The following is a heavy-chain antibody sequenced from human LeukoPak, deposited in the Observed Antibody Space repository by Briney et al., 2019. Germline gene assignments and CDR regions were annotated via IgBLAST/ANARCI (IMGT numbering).Heavy chain of an antibody. CDR3: ARGRPHGNDY. J-gene: IGHJ4*02. V-gene: IGHV3-74*01. D-gene: IGHD4-23*01. CDR1: GFTFSSYW. CDR2: IASDGSST. Sequence: GGSLRLSCAASGFTFSSYWMNWVRQAPGKGLMWVLRIASDGSSTTYADSVKGRFSISRDNAKNTLYLQMNSLRVEDTAVYYCARGRPHGNDYWGQGTLVTVSS.